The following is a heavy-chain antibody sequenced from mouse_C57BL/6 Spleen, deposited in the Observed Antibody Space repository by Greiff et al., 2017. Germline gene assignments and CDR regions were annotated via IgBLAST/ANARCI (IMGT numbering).Heavy chain of an antibody. V-gene: IGHV5-4*01. D-gene: IGHD4-1*01. CDR1: GFTFSSYA. J-gene: IGHJ1*03. Sequence: EVQRVESGGGLVKPGGSLKLSCAASGFTFSSYAMSWVRQTPEKRLEWVATISDGGSYTYYPDNVKGRFTISRDNAKNNLYLQMGHLKSEDTAMYYCASSGNWDWYFDVWGTGTTVTVSS. CDR2: ISDGGSYT. CDR3: ASSGNWDWYFDV.